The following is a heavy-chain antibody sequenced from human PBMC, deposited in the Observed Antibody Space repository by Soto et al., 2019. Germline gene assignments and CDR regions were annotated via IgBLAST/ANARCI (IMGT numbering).Heavy chain of an antibody. V-gene: IGHV3-21*01. J-gene: IGHJ3*02. CDR2: ISSSSSYI. Sequence: GSLRLSCAASGFTFSSYSMNWVRQAPGKGLEWVSSISSSSSYIYYADSVKGRFTISRDNAKNSLYLQMNSLRAEDTAVYYCARVVGGYCSSTSCPPGAFDIWGQGTMVTVSS. CDR3: ARVVGGYCSSTSCPPGAFDI. D-gene: IGHD2-2*01. CDR1: GFTFSSYS.